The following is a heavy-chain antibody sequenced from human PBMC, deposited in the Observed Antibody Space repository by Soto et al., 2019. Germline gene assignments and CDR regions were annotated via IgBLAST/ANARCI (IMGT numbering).Heavy chain of an antibody. D-gene: IGHD3-22*01. CDR3: AADPSYYYDSSGYSDY. V-gene: IGHV1-58*01. Sequence: ASVKVSCKASGFTFTSSAVQWVRQARGQRLEWIGWIVVGSGNTNYAQKFQERVTITRDMSTSTAYMELSSLRSEDTAVYYCAADPSYYYDSSGYSDYWGQGTLVTVSS. J-gene: IGHJ4*02. CDR2: IVVGSGNT. CDR1: GFTFTSSA.